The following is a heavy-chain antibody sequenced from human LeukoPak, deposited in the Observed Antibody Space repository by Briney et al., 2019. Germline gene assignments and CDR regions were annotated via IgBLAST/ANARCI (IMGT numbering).Heavy chain of an antibody. CDR2: ISSSSSYI. Sequence: PGGSLRLSCAASGFTFSTYAMSWVRQAPGKGLEWVSSISSSSSYIYYADSVKGRFTISRDNAKNSLYLQMNSLRAEDTAVYYCASFLGGWQLVQIDYWGQGTLVTVSS. D-gene: IGHD6-6*01. CDR3: ASFLGGWQLVQIDY. CDR1: GFTFSTYA. V-gene: IGHV3-21*01. J-gene: IGHJ4*02.